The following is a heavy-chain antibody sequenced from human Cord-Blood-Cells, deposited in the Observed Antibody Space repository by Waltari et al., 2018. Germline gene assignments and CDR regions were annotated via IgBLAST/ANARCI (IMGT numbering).Heavy chain of an antibody. CDR2: IIPISGTE. CDR3: AREGANWGALDY. D-gene: IGHD7-27*01. Sequence: QVQLVQSGAEVKKPGSSVKVSCKASGGTFSSYAISWVRQAPGQGLGWMGGIIPISGTETYAQKCQGRVTITADESTSTAYMELSSLRSEDTAVYYCAREGANWGALDYWGQGTLVTVSS. V-gene: IGHV1-69*01. CDR1: GGTFSSYA. J-gene: IGHJ4*02.